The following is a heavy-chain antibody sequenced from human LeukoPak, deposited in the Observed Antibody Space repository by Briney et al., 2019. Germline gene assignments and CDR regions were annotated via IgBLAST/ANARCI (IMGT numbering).Heavy chain of an antibody. CDR1: GFTFSSYS. V-gene: IGHV3-48*01. D-gene: IGHD4-23*01. J-gene: IGHJ4*02. Sequence: GGSLRLSCAASGFTFSSYSMNWVRQAPGKGLEWVSYISSSSSTIYYADSVKGRFTISRDNAKNSLYLQMNSLRAEDTAVYYCARSSRRDVGSTVVTPLLYWGQGTLVTVSS. CDR2: ISSSSSTI. CDR3: ARSSRRDVGSTVVTPLLY.